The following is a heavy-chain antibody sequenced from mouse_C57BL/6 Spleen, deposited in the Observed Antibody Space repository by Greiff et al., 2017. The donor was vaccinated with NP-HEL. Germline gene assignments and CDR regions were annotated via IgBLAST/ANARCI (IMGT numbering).Heavy chain of an antibody. V-gene: IGHV14-2*01. CDR3: ARDYGSSYWYFDV. CDR2: IDPEDGEI. D-gene: IGHD1-1*01. J-gene: IGHJ1*03. CDR1: GFNIKDYY. Sequence: VQLQQSGAELVKPGASVKLSCTASGFNIKDYYMHWVKQRTEQGLEWIGRIDPEDGEIKYAPKFQDKATLTADTSSNTAYLQLSSLTSEDTAVYYCARDYGSSYWYFDVWGTGTTVTVSS.